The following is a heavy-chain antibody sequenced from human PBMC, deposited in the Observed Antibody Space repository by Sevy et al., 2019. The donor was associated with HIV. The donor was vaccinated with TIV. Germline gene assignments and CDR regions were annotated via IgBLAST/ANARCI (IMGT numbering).Heavy chain of an antibody. J-gene: IGHJ4*02. Sequence: GGSLRLSCAASGFTFSSYEMNWVRQAPGKGLEWVSYISSDGTTIYYADSVKGRFTISRDNAQNSVSLQMNSLRAEDRAVYYCARDLDDNSGYYYGAIDYRGQGTLVTVSS. D-gene: IGHD3-22*01. CDR1: GFTFSSYE. CDR2: ISSDGTTI. V-gene: IGHV3-48*03. CDR3: ARDLDDNSGYYYGAIDY.